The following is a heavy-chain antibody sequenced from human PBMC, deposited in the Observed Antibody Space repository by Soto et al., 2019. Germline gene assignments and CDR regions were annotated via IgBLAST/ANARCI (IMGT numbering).Heavy chain of an antibody. Sequence: EVQLLESGGGLVQPGGSLRLSCAASGFTFSSYAMSWVRQAPGKGLEWVSAISGSGGSTYYADSVKGRFTISRDNAKDTLYLQMNSRRAEDTAVYYCANIPEVVPGAPVPGGVDYYMDVCVKGTTVTVSS. J-gene: IGHJ6*03. CDR2: ISGSGGST. CDR3: ANIPEVVPGAPVPGGVDYYMDV. CDR1: GFTFSSYA. D-gene: IGHD2-2*01. V-gene: IGHV3-23*01.